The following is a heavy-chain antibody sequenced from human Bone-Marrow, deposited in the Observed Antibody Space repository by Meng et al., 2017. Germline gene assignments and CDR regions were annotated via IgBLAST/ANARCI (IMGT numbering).Heavy chain of an antibody. V-gene: IGHV7-4-1*02. CDR3: ARDVVKVVGGYGFYYYYGVDD. CDR1: GYTFTSYA. D-gene: IGHD3-16*02. J-gene: IGHJ6*02. Sequence: ASVKVSCKASGYTFTSYAMNWVRQAPGQGLEWMGWINTNTGNPTYAQGFTGRFVFSLDTSVSTAYLQISSLKAEDTAVYYCARDVVKVVGGYGFYYYYGVDDWGQGTTVTVSS. CDR2: INTNTGNP.